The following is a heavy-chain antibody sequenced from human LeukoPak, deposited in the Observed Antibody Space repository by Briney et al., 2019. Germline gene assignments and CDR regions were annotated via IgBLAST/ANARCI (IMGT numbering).Heavy chain of an antibody. CDR3: ARGYDYGDHVGDFDY. J-gene: IGHJ4*02. V-gene: IGHV1-18*01. CDR2: ITTYNGNT. Sequence: ASVKVSCKASGYTFTNYPISWVRQAPGQGLEWMGWITTYNGNTKYAHKLQGRVTMTTDTPTSTAYMDLRGLRSDDTAVYYCARGYDYGDHVGDFDYWGQGTLVTVSS. CDR1: GYTFTNYP. D-gene: IGHD4-17*01.